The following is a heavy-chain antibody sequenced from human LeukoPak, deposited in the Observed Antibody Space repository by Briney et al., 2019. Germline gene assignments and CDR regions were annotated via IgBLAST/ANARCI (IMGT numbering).Heavy chain of an antibody. CDR2: INPNSGGT. CDR3: ASATLFSTTVTTFWFDP. Sequence: SVKVSCKASGYIFTGYYMHWVRQAPGQGLEWMGWINPNSGGTNYAQKFQGRVTMTRDTSISTAYMELSRLRSDDTAVHYCASATLFSTTVTTFWFDPWGQGTLVTVSS. CDR1: GYIFTGYY. J-gene: IGHJ5*02. D-gene: IGHD4-17*01. V-gene: IGHV1-2*02.